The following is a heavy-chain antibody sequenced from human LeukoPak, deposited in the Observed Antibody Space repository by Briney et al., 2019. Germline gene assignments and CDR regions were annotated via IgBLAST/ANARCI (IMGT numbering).Heavy chain of an antibody. CDR1: GFTVSSNY. V-gene: IGHV3-53*01. D-gene: IGHD6-13*01. Sequence: GGSLRLSCAASGFTVSSNYMSWVRQAPGKGLEWVSVIYSGGSTYYADSVKGRFTISRDNSKNTLYLQMNSLRAEDTAVYYCAKGVGSGGYSSSWYNSAIDYWGQGTLVTVSS. CDR3: AKGVGSGGYSSSWYNSAIDY. CDR2: IYSGGST. J-gene: IGHJ4*02.